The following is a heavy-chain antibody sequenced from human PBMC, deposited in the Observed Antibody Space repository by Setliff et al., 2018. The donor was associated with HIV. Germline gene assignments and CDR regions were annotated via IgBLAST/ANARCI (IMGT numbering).Heavy chain of an antibody. CDR3: ARDLYYYGSGSPNYYYYYGMDV. V-gene: IGHV1-46*01. D-gene: IGHD3-10*01. CDR1: GYTFTSYY. CDR2: INPSGGST. J-gene: IGHJ6*02. Sequence: ASVKVSCKASGYTFTSYYMHWVRQAPGQGLEWMGIINPSGGSTSYAQKFQGRVTMTRDTSTSTVYMELSSLRPEDTAVYYCARDLYYYGSGSPNYYYYYGMDVWGQGTTVTVSS.